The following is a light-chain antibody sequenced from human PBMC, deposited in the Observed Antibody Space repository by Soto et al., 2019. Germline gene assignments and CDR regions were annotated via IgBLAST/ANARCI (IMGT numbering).Light chain of an antibody. CDR1: QSVSSN. CDR3: QRYNNLPLT. J-gene: IGKJ4*01. Sequence: ERVLTQSPVTLSESPGERATLSCRASQSVSSNLAWYQQKPGQAPRLLMYGASTRATGTPARFSGRGSSTEFTVTISSLRAELSAVYCCQRYNNLPLTFGGGTKVVI. V-gene: IGKV3D-15*01. CDR2: GAS.